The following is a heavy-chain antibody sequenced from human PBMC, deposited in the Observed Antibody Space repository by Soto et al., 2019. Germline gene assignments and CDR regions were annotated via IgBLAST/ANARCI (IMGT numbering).Heavy chain of an antibody. CDR3: ATHAYYYDSSGRRDAFDS. Sequence: ASVKASCKASGYSFTSYDINWVRQAPGQGLEWMGWMNPNSGHTDYSQKFQGRVTMTRDTSITTAYMRLSSLTSEDTAVYFCATHAYYYDSSGRRDAFDSWGQGTMVTVSS. CDR1: GYSFTSYD. V-gene: IGHV1-8*01. J-gene: IGHJ3*02. CDR2: MNPNSGHT. D-gene: IGHD3-22*01.